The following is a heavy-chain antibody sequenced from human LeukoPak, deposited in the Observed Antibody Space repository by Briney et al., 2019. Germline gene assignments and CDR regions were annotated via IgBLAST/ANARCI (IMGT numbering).Heavy chain of an antibody. V-gene: IGHV3-48*03. Sequence: PGGSLRLSCAASGLTFSSCAMGWVRQAPGKGLEWVSHSNRRGSTTYYADSVRGRFTISRDNAKNSLYLQMNSLRAEDTAVYYCAREGHTTGWPPFDFWGQGTLVTVSS. D-gene: IGHD1-26*01. J-gene: IGHJ4*02. CDR3: AREGHTTGWPPFDF. CDR2: SNRRGSTT. CDR1: GLTFSSCA.